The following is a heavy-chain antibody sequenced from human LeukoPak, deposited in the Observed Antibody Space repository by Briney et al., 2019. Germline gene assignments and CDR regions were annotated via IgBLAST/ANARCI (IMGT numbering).Heavy chain of an antibody. CDR2: ISSSSSYI. CDR1: GFTFSSYS. J-gene: IGHJ3*02. D-gene: IGHD3-16*01. CDR3: ATVGGSQAFDAFDI. V-gene: IGHV3-21*01. Sequence: PGGSLRLSCAASGFTFSSYSMNWVRQAPGKGLEWVSSISSSSSYIYYADSVKGRFTISRDNAKNSLYLQMNSLRAEDTAVYYCATVGGSQAFDAFDIWGQGTMVTVSS.